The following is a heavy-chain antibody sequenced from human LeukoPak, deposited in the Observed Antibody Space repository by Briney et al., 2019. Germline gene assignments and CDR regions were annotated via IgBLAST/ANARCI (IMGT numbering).Heavy chain of an antibody. Sequence: PSETLSLTCTVSGASISSYYWSRIRQPPGKGLEWIGYIYYSGITNYDPSLKSRVTISVDTSRNQFSLKLSSVTAADTAVYYCARDLLNWFDPWGQGTLVTVSS. CDR1: GASISSYY. V-gene: IGHV4-59*01. CDR2: IYYSGIT. CDR3: ARDLLNWFDP. J-gene: IGHJ5*02.